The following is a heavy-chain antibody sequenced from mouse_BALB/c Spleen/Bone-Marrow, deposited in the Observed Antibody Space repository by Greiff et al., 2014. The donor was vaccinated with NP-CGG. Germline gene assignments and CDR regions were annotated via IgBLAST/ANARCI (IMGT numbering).Heavy chain of an antibody. Sequence: QVQLQQPGAELVRPGSSVKISCKASGYPFSSYWMSWVKQRPGQGLEWIGQIYPGDGETNYNGKFKGNATLTADKSSSTAYMQLISLTSEDCAVYFCARKYGDYWGQGTTLTVSS. J-gene: IGHJ2*01. CDR1: GYPFSSYW. D-gene: IGHD2-10*02. CDR2: IYPGDGET. CDR3: ARKYGDY. V-gene: IGHV1-80*01.